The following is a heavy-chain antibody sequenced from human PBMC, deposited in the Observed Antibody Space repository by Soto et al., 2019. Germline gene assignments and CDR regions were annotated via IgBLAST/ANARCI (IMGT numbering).Heavy chain of an antibody. J-gene: IGHJ4*02. CDR2: IYYSGST. D-gene: IGHD6-13*01. CDR3: ARVGLWQQPFDY. CDR1: GGSISSYY. V-gene: IGHV4-59*01. Sequence: SETLSLTCTVSGGSISSYYWSWIRQPPGKGLEWIGYIYYSGSTNYNPSLKSRVTISVDTSKNQFSLKLSSVTAADTAVYYCARVGLWQQPFDYWGQGTLVTVSS.